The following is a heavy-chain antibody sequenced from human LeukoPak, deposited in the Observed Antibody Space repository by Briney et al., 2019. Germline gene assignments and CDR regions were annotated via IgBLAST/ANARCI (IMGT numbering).Heavy chain of an antibody. Sequence: GGSLRLSCSASGFTFGSCAMHWVRQAPGKGLEYVSAISNNGYNTYYADSVKGRFTISRDNSKNTLYLQMGSLRAEDTAVYYCVKEAGYTSGWYSDWGRGTLVTVSS. CDR2: ISNNGYNT. J-gene: IGHJ4*02. V-gene: IGHV3-64D*06. CDR1: GFTFGSCA. CDR3: VKEAGYTSGWYSD. D-gene: IGHD6-19*01.